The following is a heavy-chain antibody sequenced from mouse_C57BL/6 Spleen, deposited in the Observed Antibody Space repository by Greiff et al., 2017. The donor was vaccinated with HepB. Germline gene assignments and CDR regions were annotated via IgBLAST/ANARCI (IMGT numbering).Heavy chain of an antibody. CDR2: IDPSDSYT. CDR1: GYTFTSYW. V-gene: IGHV1-69*01. J-gene: IGHJ2*01. D-gene: IGHD1-1*01. CDR3: ARRGVYYGSSLDY. Sequence: VQLQQPGAELVMPGASVKLSCKASGYTFTSYWMHWVKQRPGQGLEWIGEIDPSDSYTNYNQKFKGKSTLTVDKSSSTAYMQLSSLTSEDSAVYYCARRGVYYGSSLDYWGQGTTLTVSS.